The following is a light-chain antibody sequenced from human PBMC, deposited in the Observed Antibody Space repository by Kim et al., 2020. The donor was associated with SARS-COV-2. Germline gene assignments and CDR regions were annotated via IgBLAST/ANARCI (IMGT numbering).Light chain of an antibody. J-gene: IGKJ1*01. CDR1: QSVSSNK. CDR3: QQYGSSPWT. CDR2: GAS. Sequence: SPGERATLSCRASQSVSSNKLSWYQQKPGQAPRLLIYGASSRTTGIPDRFSGSGSGTDFTLTISRLEPEDSAVYYCQQYGSSPWTFGQGTKVDIK. V-gene: IGKV3-20*01.